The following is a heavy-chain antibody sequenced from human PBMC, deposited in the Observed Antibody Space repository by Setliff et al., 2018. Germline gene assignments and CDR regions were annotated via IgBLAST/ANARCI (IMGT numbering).Heavy chain of an antibody. CDR2: ISGNDGRT. D-gene: IGHD2-8*01. V-gene: IGHV3-23*01. Sequence: PSETLSLTCTVAGGSSSSHFWSWIRQSPGKGLEWVSTISGNDGRTYYADSVQGRFTISRDNSKNTLYLQMNSLSAEDTAVYYCAKDGIALMVYAILADCWGQGTLVTVS. CDR1: GGSSSSHF. CDR3: AKDGIALMVYAILADC. J-gene: IGHJ4*02.